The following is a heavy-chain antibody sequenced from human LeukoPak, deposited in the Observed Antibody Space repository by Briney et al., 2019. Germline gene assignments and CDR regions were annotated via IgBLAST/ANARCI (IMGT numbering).Heavy chain of an antibody. J-gene: IGHJ5*01. CDR3: ARQPHAFDNWFDS. V-gene: IGHV4-39*01. CDR2: IHYSGIT. CDR1: DGSISSGSYY. D-gene: IGHD3-10*01. Sequence: SETLSLTCTVSDGSISSGSYYWGWIRQPPGTGLEWIANIHYSGITYYNPSLKSRVTISVDTSKNQFSLKLTSVTAGDTAFYYCARQPHAFDNWFDSWGQGILVTVSS.